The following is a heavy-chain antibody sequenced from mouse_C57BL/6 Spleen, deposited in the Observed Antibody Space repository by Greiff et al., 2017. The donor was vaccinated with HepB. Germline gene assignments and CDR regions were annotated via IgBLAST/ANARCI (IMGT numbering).Heavy chain of an antibody. CDR1: GFNIKDDY. J-gene: IGHJ3*01. Sequence: VHVKQSGAELVRPGASVKLSCTASGFNIKDDYMHWVKQRPEQGLEWIGWIDPENGDTEYASKFQGKATITADTSSNTAYLQLSSLTSEDTAVYYCTTYNGVAYWGQGTLVTVSA. D-gene: IGHD1-3*01. CDR3: TTYNGVAY. CDR2: IDPENGDT. V-gene: IGHV14-4*01.